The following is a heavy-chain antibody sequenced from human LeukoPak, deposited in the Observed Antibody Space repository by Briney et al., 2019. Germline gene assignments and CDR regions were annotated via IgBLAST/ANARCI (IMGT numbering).Heavy chain of an antibody. D-gene: IGHD2/OR15-2a*01. CDR2: ISSSGSTI. CDR3: AREAPYRYFIHYYGMDV. J-gene: IGHJ6*02. CDR1: GFTFSDYY. V-gene: IGHV3-11*01. Sequence: GGSLRLSCAASGFTFSDYYMSWIRQAPGKGLEWVSYISSSGSTIYYADSVKGRFTISRDNAKNSLYLQMNGLRAEDTAVYYCAREAPYRYFIHYYGMDVWGQGTTVTVSS.